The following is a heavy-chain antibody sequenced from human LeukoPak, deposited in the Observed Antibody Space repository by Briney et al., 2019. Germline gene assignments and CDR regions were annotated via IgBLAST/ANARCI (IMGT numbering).Heavy chain of an antibody. CDR1: GFTFSSYA. V-gene: IGHV3-23*01. J-gene: IGHJ4*02. D-gene: IGHD3-3*01. CDR2: ISGSGGST. CDR3: AKGGLFGVVIIAVYYFDY. Sequence: GGTLRLFCAASGFTFSSYAMSWVRHAPGKGLEWVSAISGSGGSTYYADSVKGRFTISRDNSKNTLYLQMNSLRAEDTAVYYCAKGGLFGVVIIAVYYFDYWGQGTLVTVSS.